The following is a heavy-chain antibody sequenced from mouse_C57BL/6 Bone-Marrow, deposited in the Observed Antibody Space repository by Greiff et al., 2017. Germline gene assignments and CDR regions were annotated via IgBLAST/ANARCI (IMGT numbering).Heavy chain of an antibody. D-gene: IGHD4-1*02. Sequence: EVQLVESEGGLVQPGSSMKLSCTASGFTFSDYYMAWVRQVPEKGLEWVANINYDGSSTYYLDSLKSRFIISGDNAKNILYLQMSSLKSEDTATYYCARVLQLGRGTPYFDYWGQGTTLTVSS. CDR1: GFTFSDYY. CDR2: INYDGSST. J-gene: IGHJ2*01. V-gene: IGHV5-16*01. CDR3: ARVLQLGRGTPYFDY.